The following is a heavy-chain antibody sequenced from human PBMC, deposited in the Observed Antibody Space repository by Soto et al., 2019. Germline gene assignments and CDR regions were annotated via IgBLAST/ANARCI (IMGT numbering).Heavy chain of an antibody. Sequence: QVQLQQWGAGLLKPSETLSLTCAVYGGSFSGYYWSWIRQPPGKGLEWIGEINHSGSTNYNPSLKSRVTISVDTSKNQFSLKLSSVTAADTAVYYCARTSPRQQLVRGWFDPWGQGTLVTVSS. V-gene: IGHV4-34*01. CDR1: GGSFSGYY. CDR2: INHSGST. CDR3: ARTSPRQQLVRGWFDP. D-gene: IGHD6-13*01. J-gene: IGHJ5*02.